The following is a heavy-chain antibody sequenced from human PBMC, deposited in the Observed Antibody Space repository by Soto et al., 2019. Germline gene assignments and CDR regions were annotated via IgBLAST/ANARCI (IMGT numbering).Heavy chain of an antibody. CDR2: IIPILGIA. D-gene: IGHD2-2*01. V-gene: IGHV1-69*02. CDR1: GGTFSSYT. J-gene: IGHJ5*02. CDR3: AGVVVPAAGFDP. Sequence: QVQLVQSGAEVKKPGSSVKVSCKASGGTFSSYTISWVRQAPGQGLEWMGRIIPILGIANYAQKFQGRVTITEDKSTSTAYMELSSLRSEDTAVYYCAGVVVPAAGFDPWGQGTLVTVSS.